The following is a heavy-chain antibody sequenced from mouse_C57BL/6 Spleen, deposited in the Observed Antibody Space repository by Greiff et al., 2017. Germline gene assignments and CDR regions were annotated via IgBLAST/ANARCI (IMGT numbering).Heavy chain of an antibody. CDR2: IHPNSGST. CDR3: ARAFYYYYAMDY. CDR1: GYTFTSYW. Sequence: QVQLQQPGAELVKPGASVKLSCKASGYTFTSYWMHWVKQRPGQGLEWIGMIHPNSGSTNYNEKFKSKATLTVDKSSSTAYMQLSSLTSEDYAVYYCARAFYYYYAMDYWGQGTSVTVSS. D-gene: IGHD2-1*01. J-gene: IGHJ4*01. V-gene: IGHV1-64*01.